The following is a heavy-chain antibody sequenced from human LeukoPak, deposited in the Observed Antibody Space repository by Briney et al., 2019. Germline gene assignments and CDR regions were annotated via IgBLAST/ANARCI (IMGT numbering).Heavy chain of an antibody. CDR3: ARDPEIAVAEGDFDY. V-gene: IGHV3-48*03. D-gene: IGHD6-19*01. J-gene: IGHJ4*02. Sequence: GGSLRLSCAASGFSFSSYEMNWVRQAPGKGLEWVSYISSSGSTIYYADSVKGQFTISRDNAKNSLYLQMNSLRVEDTAVYYCARDPEIAVAEGDFDYWGQGALVTVSS. CDR2: ISSSGSTI. CDR1: GFSFSSYE.